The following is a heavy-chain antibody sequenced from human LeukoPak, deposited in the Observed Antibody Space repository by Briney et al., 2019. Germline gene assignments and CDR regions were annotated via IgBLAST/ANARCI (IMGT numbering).Heavy chain of an antibody. D-gene: IGHD6-13*01. J-gene: IGHJ4*02. Sequence: SETLSLTCTVSGGSISSYCWSWIRQPAGKGLEWIGRIYTSGSTNYNPSLKSRVTMSVDTSKNQFSLKLSSVTAADTAVYYCARAPGIAAAGPGGFDYWGQGTLVTVSS. V-gene: IGHV4-4*07. CDR2: IYTSGST. CDR3: ARAPGIAAAGPGGFDY. CDR1: GGSISSYC.